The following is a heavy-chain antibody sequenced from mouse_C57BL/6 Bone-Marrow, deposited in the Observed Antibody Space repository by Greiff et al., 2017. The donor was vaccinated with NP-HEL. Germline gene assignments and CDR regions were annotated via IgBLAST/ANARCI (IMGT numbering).Heavy chain of an antibody. V-gene: IGHV1-76*01. Sequence: VQLQQSGAELVRPGASVKLSCKASGYTFTDYYINWVKQRPGQGLEWIARIYPGSGNTYYNEKFKGKATLTAEKSSSTAYMQLSSLTSEDSAVYFCARSYMDYWGQGTTLTVSS. J-gene: IGHJ2*01. CDR3: ARSYMDY. CDR2: IYPGSGNT. D-gene: IGHD1-3*01. CDR1: GYTFTDYY.